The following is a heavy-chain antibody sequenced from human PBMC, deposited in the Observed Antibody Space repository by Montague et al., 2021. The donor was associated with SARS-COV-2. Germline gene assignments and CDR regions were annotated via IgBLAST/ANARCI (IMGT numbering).Heavy chain of an antibody. CDR2: MKPDGSEK. CDR1: GFTVSTSW. V-gene: IGHV3-7*04. J-gene: IGHJ5*02. Sequence: SVRLSCAASGFTVSTSWMIWVRQAPGNGLEWVANMKPDGSEKYYVDSVKVRFTISRDNAKNSLYLQMSSLRAEDTAVYYCARGHGITWGQGTLVTVSS. D-gene: IGHD1-26*01. CDR3: ARGHGIT.